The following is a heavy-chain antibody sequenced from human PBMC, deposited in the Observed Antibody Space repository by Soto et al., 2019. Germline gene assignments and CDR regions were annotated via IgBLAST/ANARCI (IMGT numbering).Heavy chain of an antibody. J-gene: IGHJ4*02. D-gene: IGHD3-9*01. V-gene: IGHV1-69*04. Sequence: GASVKVSCKASGGTFSSYTISWVRQAPGQGLEWMGRIIPILGIANYAQKFQGRVTITADKSTSTAYMELSSLRSEGTAVYYCARDSPTYDTSPVPFDYWGQGTLVTVSS. CDR2: IIPILGIA. CDR3: ARDSPTYDTSPVPFDY. CDR1: GGTFSSYT.